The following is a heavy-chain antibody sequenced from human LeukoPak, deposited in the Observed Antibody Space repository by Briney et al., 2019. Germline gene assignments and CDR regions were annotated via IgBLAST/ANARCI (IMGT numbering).Heavy chain of an antibody. V-gene: IGHV3-48*01. CDR1: GFTLSSYS. CDR2: ISSSSSTI. Sequence: GGSLRLSCGASGFTLSSYSMNWVRQAPGKGLEWVSYISSSSSTIYYADSVKGRFTISRDNSKNTLYLQMNSLRAEDTAVYYCARDRRDYYDSSGYYPSNAFDIWGQGTMVTVSS. CDR3: ARDRRDYYDSSGYYPSNAFDI. J-gene: IGHJ3*02. D-gene: IGHD3-22*01.